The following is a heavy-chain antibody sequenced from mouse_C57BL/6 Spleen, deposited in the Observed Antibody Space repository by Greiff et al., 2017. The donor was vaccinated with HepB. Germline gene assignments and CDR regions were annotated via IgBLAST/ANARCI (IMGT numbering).Heavy chain of an antibody. J-gene: IGHJ2*01. CDR3: AREGEFYGSSYY. Sequence: QVQLQQPGAELVRPGTSVKLSCKASGYTFTSYWMHWVKQRPGQGLEWIGVIDPSDSYTNYNQKFKGKATLTVDTSSSTAYMQLSSLTSEASAVYYCAREGEFYGSSYYWGQGTTLTVSS. D-gene: IGHD1-1*01. CDR2: IDPSDSYT. V-gene: IGHV1-59*01. CDR1: GYTFTSYW.